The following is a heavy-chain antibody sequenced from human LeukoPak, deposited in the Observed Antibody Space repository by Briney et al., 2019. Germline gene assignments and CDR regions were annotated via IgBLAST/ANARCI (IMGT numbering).Heavy chain of an antibody. V-gene: IGHV1-3*01. CDR1: GYIFTDYA. CDR2: INAGNGKT. Sequence: GASVKVSCKASGYIFTDYAIQWVRQAPGQGLEWVGWINAGNGKTKYSQKFQGRVTITRDTSASTAYMELSGLRSDDTAVYYCARARWTSTVTTYYLDFWGQGTLVTVSS. J-gene: IGHJ4*02. CDR3: ARARWTSTVTTYYLDF. D-gene: IGHD4-17*01.